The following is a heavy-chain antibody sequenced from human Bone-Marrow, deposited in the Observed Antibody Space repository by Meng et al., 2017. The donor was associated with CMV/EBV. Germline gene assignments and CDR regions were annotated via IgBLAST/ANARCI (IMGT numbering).Heavy chain of an antibody. CDR1: GFTFSSYG. CDR3: AKESTAGTDYLDY. Sequence: GGSLRLSCAASGFTFSSYGMHWVRQAPGKGLEWVAVIWYDGSNKYYADSVKGRFTISRDNSKNTLYLQMNSLRAEDTAVYYCAKESTAGTDYLDYWGQGTLVPVYS. J-gene: IGHJ4*02. D-gene: IGHD6-13*01. CDR2: IWYDGSNK. V-gene: IGHV3-33*06.